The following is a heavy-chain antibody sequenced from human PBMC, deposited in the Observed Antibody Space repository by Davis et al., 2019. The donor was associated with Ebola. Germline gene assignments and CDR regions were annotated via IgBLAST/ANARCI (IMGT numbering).Heavy chain of an antibody. CDR3: AGAVAGTEDFQY. D-gene: IGHD6-19*01. V-gene: IGHV3-30*04. CDR2: ISTDGSTT. Sequence: GESLKISCAASGSSFHTYTINWFRQAPGRGLECLAVISTDGSTTFYADSVKGRFTISRDNSKNTLSLQMNSLDTEDTAVYYCAGAVAGTEDFQYWGQGTLVTVSS. CDR1: GSSFHTYT. J-gene: IGHJ4*02.